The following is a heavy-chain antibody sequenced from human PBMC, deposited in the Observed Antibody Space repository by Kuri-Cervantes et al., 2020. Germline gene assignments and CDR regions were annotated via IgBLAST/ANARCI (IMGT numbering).Heavy chain of an antibody. D-gene: IGHD1-14*01. V-gene: IGHV1-2*02. Sequence: ASVKVSCKASGYTFTGYYMHWVRQAPGQGLEWMGWINPNSGGTNYAQKLQGRVTMTRDTSISTAYMELSRLRSDDTAVYYCARRSPPDYYYYYGMDVWGQGSTVTVSS. J-gene: IGHJ6*02. CDR3: ARRSPPDYYYYYGMDV. CDR1: GYTFTGYY. CDR2: INPNSGGT.